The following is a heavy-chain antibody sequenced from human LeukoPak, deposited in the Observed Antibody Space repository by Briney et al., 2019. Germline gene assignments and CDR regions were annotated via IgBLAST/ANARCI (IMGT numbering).Heavy chain of an antibody. Sequence: SVKVSCKASGGTFSSYAISWVRQAPGQGLEWMGGIIPIFGTANYAQKFQGRVTITTDESTSTAYMELSSLRSEDTAVYYCARDPSAYSSRWYQHWRQGTLVTVSS. CDR1: GGTFSSYA. CDR3: ARDPSAYSSRWYQH. D-gene: IGHD6-13*01. CDR2: IIPIFGTA. V-gene: IGHV1-69*05. J-gene: IGHJ1*01.